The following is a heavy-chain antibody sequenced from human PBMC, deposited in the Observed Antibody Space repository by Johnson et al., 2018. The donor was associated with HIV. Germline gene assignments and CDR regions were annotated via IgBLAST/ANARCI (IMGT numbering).Heavy chain of an antibody. CDR3: AREGEWERRNLHAFDI. D-gene: IGHD1-26*01. CDR2: VTGSGGTS. CDR1: GFTFSRYA. Sequence: EVQLVESGGGLVQPGGSLRLSCVASGFTFSRYAMNWVRQAPGKGLEWVSSVTGSGGTSYYADSVKGRFTISRDNAKNSLYLQMNSLRAEDTALYYCAREGEWERRNLHAFDIWGQGTMVTASS. V-gene: IGHV3-23*04. J-gene: IGHJ3*02.